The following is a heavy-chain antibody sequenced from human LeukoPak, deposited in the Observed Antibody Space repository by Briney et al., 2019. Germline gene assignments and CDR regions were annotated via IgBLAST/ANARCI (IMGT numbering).Heavy chain of an antibody. CDR1: GFTVSNYY. Sequence: GGSLRLSCAASGFTVSNYYMRWVRQAPGKGLEWVSLIYSGGATFYADAVKGRFTISRDGSKNTLYLQMNSLRAEDTAVYYCARDPPAVAANTYGWGQGTLVTVSS. CDR2: IYSGGAT. CDR3: ARDPPAVAANTYG. D-gene: IGHD6-6*01. V-gene: IGHV3-66*01. J-gene: IGHJ4*02.